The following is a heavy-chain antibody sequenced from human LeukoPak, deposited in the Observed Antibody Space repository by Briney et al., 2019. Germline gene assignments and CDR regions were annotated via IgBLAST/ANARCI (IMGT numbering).Heavy chain of an antibody. Sequence: GGSLRLSCAASGFTFSSYEMNWVRQAPGKGPEWVSYISSSGSTIYYADSVKGQFTISRDNAKNSLYLQMNSLRAEDTAVYYCARMRYFDWPYDYWGQGTLVTVSS. CDR1: GFTFSSYE. D-gene: IGHD3-9*01. CDR3: ARMRYFDWPYDY. J-gene: IGHJ4*02. V-gene: IGHV3-48*03. CDR2: ISSSGSTI.